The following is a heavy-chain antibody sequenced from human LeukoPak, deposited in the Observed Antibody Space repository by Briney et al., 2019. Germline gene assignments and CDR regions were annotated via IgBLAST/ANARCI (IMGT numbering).Heavy chain of an antibody. CDR1: GGSIGSGSYY. V-gene: IGHV4-61*02. CDR3: ARAWTTVTTSAFDI. Sequence: SQTLSLTXTVSGGSIGSGSYYWSWIRQPAGKGLQWIGRIYTSGSTNYNPSLKSRVTISVDTSKNQFSLKLSSVTAADTAVYYCARAWTTVTTSAFDIWGQGTMVTVSS. CDR2: IYTSGST. D-gene: IGHD4-17*01. J-gene: IGHJ3*02.